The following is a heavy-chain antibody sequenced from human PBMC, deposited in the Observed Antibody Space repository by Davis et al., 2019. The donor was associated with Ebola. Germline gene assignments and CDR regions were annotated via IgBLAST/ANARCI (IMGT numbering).Heavy chain of an antibody. CDR1: GFSFGDYA. D-gene: IGHD2-2*01. Sequence: GESLKISCTASGFSFGDYAVSWFRQGPGKGLEWLGFIGSKAYGGTTEYAASVKGRFSISRDDSNSIAFLQMNSLKTDDTAVYYCAIESSGYCRSPACYHGLDVWGKGTTVTASS. V-gene: IGHV3-49*03. CDR2: IGSKAYGGTT. CDR3: AIESSGYCRSPACYHGLDV. J-gene: IGHJ6*04.